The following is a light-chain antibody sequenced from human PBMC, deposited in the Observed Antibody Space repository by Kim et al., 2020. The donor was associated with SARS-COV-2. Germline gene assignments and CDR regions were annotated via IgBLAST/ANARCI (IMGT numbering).Light chain of an antibody. J-gene: IGLJ2*01. CDR3: QVWTSGSVHPAV. Sequence: PGKPARITGGGSYIGPGGVDGYQQRPGQAPVLVMSYDIDRPSAIPGRLSGFSSGNTATLTISRVEAGDESDYYGQVWTSGSVHPAVFGGGTQLTVL. CDR1: YIGPGG. V-gene: IGLV3-21*04. CDR2: YDI.